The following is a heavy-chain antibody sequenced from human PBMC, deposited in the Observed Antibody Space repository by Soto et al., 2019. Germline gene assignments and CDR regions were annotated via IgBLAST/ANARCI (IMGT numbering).Heavy chain of an antibody. J-gene: IGHJ6*02. CDR3: ARDGLRLRGYGMDV. D-gene: IGHD3-10*01. CDR1: GGSISSGGYY. CDR2: IYYSGST. Sequence: PSETLSLTCTVSGGSISSGGYYWSWIRQHPGKGLEWIGCIYYSGSTYYNPSLKSRVTISVDTSKNQFSLKLSSVTAADTAVYYCARDGLRLRGYGMDVWGQGTTVTVSS. V-gene: IGHV4-31*03.